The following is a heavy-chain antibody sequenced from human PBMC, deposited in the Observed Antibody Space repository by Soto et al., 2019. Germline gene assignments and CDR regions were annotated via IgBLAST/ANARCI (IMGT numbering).Heavy chain of an antibody. CDR3: AADLDYYDSSGFDY. CDR1: GFTFTSSA. J-gene: IGHJ4*02. CDR2: IVVGSGNT. V-gene: IGHV1-58*01. Sequence: SVKVSCKASGFTFTSSAVQWVRQARGQRLEWIGWIVVGSGNTNYAQKFQERVTITRDMSTSTAYMELSSLRSEDTAVYYCAADLDYYDSSGFDYWGQGTLVTVSS. D-gene: IGHD3-22*01.